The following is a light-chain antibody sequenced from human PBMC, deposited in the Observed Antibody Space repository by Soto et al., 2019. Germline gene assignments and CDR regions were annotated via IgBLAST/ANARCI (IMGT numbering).Light chain of an antibody. CDR3: QQYGSSPRT. CDR2: VAS. Sequence: EIVLTQSPGTLSLSPGERATLSWRASQTVSSTYLGWYQQKPGQAPRLLIYVASSRATGIPDRFSGTGSGTDFTLTISRLEPEDFAVYYCQQYGSSPRTFGQGTKVDIK. V-gene: IGKV3-20*01. CDR1: QTVSSTY. J-gene: IGKJ1*01.